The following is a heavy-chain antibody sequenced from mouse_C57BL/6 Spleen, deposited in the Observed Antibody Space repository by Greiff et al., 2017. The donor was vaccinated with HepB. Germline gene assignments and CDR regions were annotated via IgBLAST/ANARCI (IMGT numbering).Heavy chain of an antibody. D-gene: IGHD2-3*01. V-gene: IGHV5-4*03. CDR2: ISDGGSYT. CDR3: ARGGYDGYYAWFAY. Sequence: DVRLVESGGGLVKPGGSLKLSCAASGFTFSSYAMSWVRQTPEKRLEWVATISDGGSYTYYPDNVKGRFTISRDNAKNNLYLQMSHLKSEDTAMYYCARGGYDGYYAWFAYWGQGTLVTVSA. CDR1: GFTFSSYA. J-gene: IGHJ3*01.